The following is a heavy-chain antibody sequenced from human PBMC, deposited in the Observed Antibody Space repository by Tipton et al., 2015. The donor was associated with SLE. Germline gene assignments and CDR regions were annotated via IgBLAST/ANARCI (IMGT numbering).Heavy chain of an antibody. CDR3: ASGAADFWSGYLISFDY. Sequence: SLRLSCAASGFTFSSYSMNWVRQAPGKGLEWVSSISSGSTYIYYADPVKGRFTISRDNAKNSLFLQMSSLRAEDTAVYYCASGAADFWSGYLISFDYWGQGTLVTVSS. D-gene: IGHD3-3*01. J-gene: IGHJ4*02. V-gene: IGHV3-21*01. CDR1: GFTFSSYS. CDR2: ISSGSTYI.